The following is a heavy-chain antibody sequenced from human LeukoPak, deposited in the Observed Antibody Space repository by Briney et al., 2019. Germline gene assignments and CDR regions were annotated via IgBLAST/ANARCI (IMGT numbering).Heavy chain of an antibody. D-gene: IGHD3-9*01. CDR1: GGSISSYY. J-gene: IGHJ6*02. Sequence: SETLSLTCTVSGGSISSYYWSWIRQPPGKGLEWIGYIYYSGSTNYNPSLKSRVTISVDTSKNQFSLKLSSVTAADTAVYYCARVGRGGIFFYLTPDPYYYYYGMDVWGQGTTVTVSS. CDR2: IYYSGST. CDR3: ARVGRGGIFFYLTPDPYYYYYGMDV. V-gene: IGHV4-59*01.